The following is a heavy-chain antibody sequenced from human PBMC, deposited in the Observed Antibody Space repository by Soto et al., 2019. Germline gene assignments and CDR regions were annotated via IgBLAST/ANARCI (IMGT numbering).Heavy chain of an antibody. V-gene: IGHV4-59*01. J-gene: IGHJ5*02. CDR1: GGSISSYY. CDR2: IYYSGST. Sequence: QVQLQESGPGLVKPSETLSLTCTVSGGSISSYYWSWIRQPPGKGLEWIGYIYYSGSTDYNPSLKSRVTISVDTSKTQFSLKLSSVTAADTAVYYCARDGGNYYDSSGYLSWFDPWGQGTLVTVSS. CDR3: ARDGGNYYDSSGYLSWFDP. D-gene: IGHD3-22*01.